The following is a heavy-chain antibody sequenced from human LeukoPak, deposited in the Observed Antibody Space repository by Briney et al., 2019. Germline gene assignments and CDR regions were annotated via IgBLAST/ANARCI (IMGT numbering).Heavy chain of an antibody. CDR1: GFTFSSYG. Sequence: GGSLRLSCAASGFTFSSYGMHWVRQAPGKGLERVAVIWYDGRNKYYADSVEGRYTISRDNSKNTLYLQMNSLRAEDTAVYYCARDGSLLWFGEFQTVFYFDYWGQGTLVTVSS. J-gene: IGHJ4*02. D-gene: IGHD3-10*01. CDR2: IWYDGRNK. CDR3: ARDGSLLWFGEFQTVFYFDY. V-gene: IGHV3-33*01.